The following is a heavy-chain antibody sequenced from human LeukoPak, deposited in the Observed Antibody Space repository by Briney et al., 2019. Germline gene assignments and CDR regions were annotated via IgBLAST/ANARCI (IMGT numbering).Heavy chain of an antibody. V-gene: IGHV3-23*01. J-gene: IGHJ3*02. CDR1: GFTFSSFA. CDR2: VSGNGAYT. CDR3: ARDPNGDYIGAFDM. D-gene: IGHD4-17*01. Sequence: GGSLRLSCAASGFTFSSFAMSWVRQAPGKGLQWVSTVSGNGAYTYYPDSVRGRFTISRDRSRNTVYLQVNSLSADDTAVYYCARDPNGDYIGAFDMWGPGTMVTVSS.